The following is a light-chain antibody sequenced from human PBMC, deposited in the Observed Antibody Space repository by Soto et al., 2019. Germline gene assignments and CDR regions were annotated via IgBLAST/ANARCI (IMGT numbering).Light chain of an antibody. V-gene: IGLV2-14*01. Sequence: QSALTQPASVSGSPGQSITISCTGTSSDVGDYNYISWYQQQPGNAPKLIIYEVTNRPSGVSNRFSGSKSGNTASLTISGLQAEDEAEYFCTSYRGTTLGVLFGGGTKVTVL. CDR3: TSYRGTTLGVL. CDR2: EVT. J-gene: IGLJ2*01. CDR1: SSDVGDYNY.